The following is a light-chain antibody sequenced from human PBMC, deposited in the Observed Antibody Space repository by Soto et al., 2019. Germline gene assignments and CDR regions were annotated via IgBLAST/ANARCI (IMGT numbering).Light chain of an antibody. Sequence: IQLTQSHSTLSGTVGDRVTLTCRASQTISSWLAWYQQKPGKAPKLLIYKASTLKSGVPSRFSGSGSGTEFTLTISSLQPDDFATYYCQQYNSYWTFGQGTKVDIK. CDR2: KAS. CDR1: QTISSW. V-gene: IGKV1-5*03. J-gene: IGKJ1*01. CDR3: QQYNSYWT.